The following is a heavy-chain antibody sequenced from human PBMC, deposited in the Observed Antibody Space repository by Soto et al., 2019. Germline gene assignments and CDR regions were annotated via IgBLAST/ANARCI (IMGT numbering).Heavy chain of an antibody. V-gene: IGHV3-11*01. CDR2: IDKSGTTI. D-gene: IGHD2-21*02. J-gene: IGHJ4*02. Sequence: QVLLVESGGGLVKSGGSLRLSCAVSGFIFSDYHMAWVRQAPGKGLEWVSFIDKSGTTIYYADSVRGRFTISRDNAKNSLYLQRNSLRAEDTAVYYCASVTLFGGAFLDYFDSWGQGTLVTVSS. CDR3: ASVTLFGGAFLDYFDS. CDR1: GFIFSDYH.